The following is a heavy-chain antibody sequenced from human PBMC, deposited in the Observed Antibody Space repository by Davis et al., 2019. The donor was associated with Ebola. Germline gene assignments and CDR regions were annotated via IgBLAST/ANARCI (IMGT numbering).Heavy chain of an antibody. J-gene: IGHJ6*02. CDR2: ISYDGSNK. D-gene: IGHD2-2*01. Sequence: GESLKTSCAASGFTFSGYGMHWVRQAPGKGLEWVAVISYDGSNKYYADYVKGRFTISRDNSKNTLYLQMNSLRAEDTAVYYCAKDLEYVVPAAILYYYYGMDVWGQGTTVTVSS. CDR3: AKDLEYVVPAAILYYYYGMDV. CDR1: GFTFSGYG. V-gene: IGHV3-30*18.